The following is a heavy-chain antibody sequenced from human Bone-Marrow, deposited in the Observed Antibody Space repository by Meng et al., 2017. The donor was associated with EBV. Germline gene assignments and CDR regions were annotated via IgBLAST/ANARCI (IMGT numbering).Heavy chain of an antibody. CDR1: EYTLTSHA. J-gene: IGHJ4*02. V-gene: IGHV1-3*01. CDR3: ASNLLGSSGYPD. D-gene: IGHD3-22*01. Sequence: QAHLVQAGAEVEKPWAAVKVSCKACEYTLTSHAMTGVRQDPGQRLEWMGWINAGNGNTKYSQKFQGRVTITRDTSASTAYMELSSLRSEDTAVYYCASNLLGSSGYPDWGQGTLVTVSS. CDR2: INAGNGNT.